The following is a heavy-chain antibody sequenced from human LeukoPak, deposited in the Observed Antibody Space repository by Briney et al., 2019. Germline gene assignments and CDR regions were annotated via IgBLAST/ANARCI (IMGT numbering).Heavy chain of an antibody. V-gene: IGHV4-34*01. Sequence: PSETLSLTCAVYGRSFSGYYWSWSRQPPGKRLEWIGEINHSGSTNYNPSLKSRVTISLDTSKNQFSLNLSSVTAADTAVYYCARGREQQLFYYYYYMDVWGKGTTVTVSS. CDR3: ARGREQQLFYYYYYMDV. D-gene: IGHD1/OR15-1a*01. J-gene: IGHJ6*03. CDR1: GRSFSGYY. CDR2: INHSGST.